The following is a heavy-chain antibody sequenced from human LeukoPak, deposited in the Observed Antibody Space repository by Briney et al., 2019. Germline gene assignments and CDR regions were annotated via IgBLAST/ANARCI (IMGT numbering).Heavy chain of an antibody. CDR1: GFTFSGSA. J-gene: IGHJ4*02. CDR3: CYYGSGSPRLGDY. D-gene: IGHD3-10*01. CDR2: IRSKANSYAT. Sequence: GGSLRLSCAASGFTFSGSAMHWVRQASGKGLEWVGRIRSKANSYATAYAASVKGSFTISRDDSKNTAYLQMNSLRTEDTAVYYCCYYGSGSPRLGDYWGQGTLVTVSS. V-gene: IGHV3-73*01.